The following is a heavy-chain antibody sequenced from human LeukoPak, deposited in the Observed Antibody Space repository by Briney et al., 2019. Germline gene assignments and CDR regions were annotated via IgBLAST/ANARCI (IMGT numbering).Heavy chain of an antibody. V-gene: IGHV1-18*01. Sequence: ASVKVSCKASGYTFSGYYMHWVRQAPGQGLEWMGWISAYNGNTNYAQKLQGRVTMTTDTSTSTAYMELRSLRSDDTAVYYCARDYIGWLPPHFDYWGQGTLVTVSS. D-gene: IGHD5-24*01. CDR3: ARDYIGWLPPHFDY. J-gene: IGHJ4*02. CDR1: GYTFSGYY. CDR2: ISAYNGNT.